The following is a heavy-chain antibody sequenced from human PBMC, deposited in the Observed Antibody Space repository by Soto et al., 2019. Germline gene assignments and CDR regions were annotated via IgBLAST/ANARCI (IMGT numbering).Heavy chain of an antibody. CDR1: GFTFTNAW. D-gene: IGHD3-10*01. V-gene: IGHV3-15*01. J-gene: IGHJ4*02. CDR2: IKSKTDGGTT. Sequence: GGSLRLSCGASGFTFTNAWMSWVRQPPGKGLDWVGRIKSKTDGGTTDYATPVKGRFSISRDDSKNTLYLQLNSLKTEDTAIYYCATSNYYESGTFPQAPFDYWGQGTWSPSPQ. CDR3: ATSNYYESGTFPQAPFDY.